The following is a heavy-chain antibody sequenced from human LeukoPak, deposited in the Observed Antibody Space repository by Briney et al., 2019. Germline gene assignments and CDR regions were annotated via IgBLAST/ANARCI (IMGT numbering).Heavy chain of an antibody. CDR3: ARRWYFDL. Sequence: GGSLRLSCAASGFSFRNYWMSWVRQAPGKGLEWVAYIKQAGSEKYYVDSVKGRFTISRDNAKNSLYLQMNSLRAEDTALYYCARRWYFDLWGRGTLVTVSS. V-gene: IGHV3-7*01. J-gene: IGHJ2*01. CDR1: GFSFRNYW. CDR2: IKQAGSEK.